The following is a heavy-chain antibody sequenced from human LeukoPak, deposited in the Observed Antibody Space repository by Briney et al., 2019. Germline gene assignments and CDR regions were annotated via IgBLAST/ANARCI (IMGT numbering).Heavy chain of an antibody. J-gene: IGHJ4*02. CDR3: ARDGALVVHPAYYFDY. CDR1: GFTFSSYG. CDR2: ICYDGSNK. D-gene: IGHD2-15*01. V-gene: IGHV3-33*01. Sequence: GGSLRLSCAASGFTFSSYGMHWVRQAPGKGLEWVAVICYDGSNKYYADSVKGGFTISRDNSKNTLYLQMNSLRAEDTAVYYCARDGALVVHPAYYFDYWGQGTLVTVSS.